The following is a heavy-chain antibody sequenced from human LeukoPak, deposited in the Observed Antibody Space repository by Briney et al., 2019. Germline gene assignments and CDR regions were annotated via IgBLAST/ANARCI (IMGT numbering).Heavy chain of an antibody. CDR3: ARDLRHSSSGYLSGHGMDV. J-gene: IGHJ6*02. D-gene: IGHD6-13*01. Sequence: SETLSLTCTVSGGSISSYYWSWIRQPPGKGLEWIGYIYYSGSTNYNPSLKSRVTISVDTSKNQFSLKLSSVTAADTAVYYCARDLRHSSSGYLSGHGMDVWGQGTTVTVSS. V-gene: IGHV4-59*01. CDR2: IYYSGST. CDR1: GGSISSYY.